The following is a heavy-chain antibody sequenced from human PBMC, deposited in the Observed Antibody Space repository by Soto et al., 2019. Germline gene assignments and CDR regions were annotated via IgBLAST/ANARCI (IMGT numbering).Heavy chain of an antibody. V-gene: IGHV3-48*01. D-gene: IGHD5-18*01. CDR1: GFTFGSYS. Sequence: EVQLVESGGGLVQPGGSLRLSCAASGFTFGSYSMNWVRQAPGKGLEWVSHISSSSSTIYYADSVEGRFTISRDNAKNSLYLQMNSLRAEDTAVYYCAKDGGYSYGPYDYWGQGTLVTVSS. CDR2: ISSSSSTI. J-gene: IGHJ4*02. CDR3: AKDGGYSYGPYDY.